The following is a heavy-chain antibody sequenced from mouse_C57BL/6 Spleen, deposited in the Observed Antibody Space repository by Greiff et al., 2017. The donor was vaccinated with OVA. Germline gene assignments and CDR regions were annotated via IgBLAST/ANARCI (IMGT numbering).Heavy chain of an antibody. CDR3: ARGRVIYYYGSRDYFDY. V-gene: IGHV1-72*01. CDR1: GYTFTSYW. J-gene: IGHJ2*01. D-gene: IGHD1-1*01. Sequence: QVQLQQPGAELVKPGASVKLSCKASGYTFTSYWMHWVKQRPGRGLEWIGRIDPNSGGTKYNEKFKSKATLTVDKPSSTAYMQLSSLTSEDSAVYYCARGRVIYYYGSRDYFDYWGQGTTLTVSS. CDR2: IDPNSGGT.